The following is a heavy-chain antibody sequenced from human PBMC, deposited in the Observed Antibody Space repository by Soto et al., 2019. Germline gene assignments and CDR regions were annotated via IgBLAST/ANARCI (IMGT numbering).Heavy chain of an antibody. J-gene: IGHJ4*02. CDR1: GGSFSGYY. Sequence: SETLSLTCAVYGGSFSGYYWSWIRQPPGKGLEWIGEINHCGSTNFNPSLKSRVPILVDTFQKQFPLKLSSVTGADTAVYYCARGGAATMKSNYFDYWGQGTLVTVSS. CDR3: ARGGAATMKSNYFDY. D-gene: IGHD5-12*01. CDR2: INHCGST. V-gene: IGHV4-34*01.